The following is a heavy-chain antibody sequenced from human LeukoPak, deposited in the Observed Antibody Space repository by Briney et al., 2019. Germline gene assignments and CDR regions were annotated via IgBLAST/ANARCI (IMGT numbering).Heavy chain of an antibody. Sequence: PSETLSLTCTVSGGSISSGNYYWSWIRQPPGKGLEWIGYIYYSGSTYYNPSLKSRVTISIDTSKNQFSLKLSSVTAADTAVYYCAINSSSDWFDPRGQGTLVTVSS. J-gene: IGHJ5*02. CDR2: IYYSGST. D-gene: IGHD6-6*01. V-gene: IGHV4-30-4*08. CDR1: GGSISSGNYY. CDR3: AINSSSDWFDP.